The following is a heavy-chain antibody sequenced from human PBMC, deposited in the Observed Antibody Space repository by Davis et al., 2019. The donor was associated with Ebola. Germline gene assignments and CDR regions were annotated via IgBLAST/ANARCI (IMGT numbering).Heavy chain of an antibody. V-gene: IGHV3-11*01. CDR1: GYGFSDLY. CDR2: IGTSVSAT. CDR3: ARFSYAMSWYFDL. D-gene: IGHD3-16*01. J-gene: IGHJ2*01. Sequence: GESLKISCAVSGYGFSDLYISWIRQAPGKGLEWISYIGTSVSATYYADSVKGRFTISRDNAKNSVYLQMNSLRVEDTAVYYCARFSYAMSWYFDLWGRGTPVTVSS.